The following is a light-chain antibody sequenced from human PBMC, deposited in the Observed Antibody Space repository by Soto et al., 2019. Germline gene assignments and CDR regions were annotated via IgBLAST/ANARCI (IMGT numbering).Light chain of an antibody. CDR1: QGLVNW. V-gene: IGKV1-12*01. Sequence: DIQVTQSPSSVSASVGDRVTITCRASQGLVNWLAWYQQKPGKAPKLLIYAASSFQSGVPSRFSGSGSGTDFTLTISSLQPEDFVTYYCQQTSIFPLTFGGGTKVESK. J-gene: IGKJ4*01. CDR3: QQTSIFPLT. CDR2: AAS.